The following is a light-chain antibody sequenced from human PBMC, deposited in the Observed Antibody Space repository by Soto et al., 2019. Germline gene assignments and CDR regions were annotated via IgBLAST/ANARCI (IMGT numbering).Light chain of an antibody. CDR1: ESISSK. CDR2: GAS. Sequence: IVMTQSPATLSVSPGERATLSCGASESISSKLAWSQQKPGQAPRLLIYGASTRATGIPVRFSGSGSATEFILTITSLQYEDLAVYYCQEYNNWRTITFGGGTKVDIK. V-gene: IGKV3-15*01. J-gene: IGKJ4*01. CDR3: QEYNNWRTIT.